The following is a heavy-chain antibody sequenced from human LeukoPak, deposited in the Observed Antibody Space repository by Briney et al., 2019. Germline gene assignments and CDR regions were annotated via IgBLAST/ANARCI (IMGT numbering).Heavy chain of an antibody. J-gene: IGHJ4*02. CDR3: AKCAGGDLVPFDS. V-gene: IGHV3-66*01. D-gene: IGHD2-2*01. Sequence: GGCLRLSCAASGFTVSSNSMSWVRQAPGKGLEWVSLIYSAGSTYSADSVKGRFTISTDSSMNTLYLQMNSLRAEDSAVYYCAKCAGGDLVPFDSWGQGPLVTVSA. CDR2: IYSAGST. CDR1: GFTVSSNS.